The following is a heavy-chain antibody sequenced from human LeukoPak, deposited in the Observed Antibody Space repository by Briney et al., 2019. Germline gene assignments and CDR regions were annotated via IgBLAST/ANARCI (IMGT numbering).Heavy chain of an antibody. Sequence: PSETLSLTCTVSGGSISGFNGYWAWIRQPPGKGLEWIGSIYYSGTTNYNPSLQSRVTISVDTSKNQFSLKLISVTAADTAVYYCASVGGIWFGESDPYYFDYWGQGTLVTVSS. J-gene: IGHJ4*02. CDR2: IYYSGTT. D-gene: IGHD3-10*01. CDR1: GGSISGFNGY. V-gene: IGHV4-39*01. CDR3: ASVGGIWFGESDPYYFDY.